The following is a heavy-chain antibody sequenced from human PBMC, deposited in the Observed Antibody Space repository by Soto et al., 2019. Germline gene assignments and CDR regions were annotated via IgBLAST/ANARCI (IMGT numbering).Heavy chain of an antibody. V-gene: IGHV2-5*02. CDR1: GFSLSTRGVG. D-gene: IGHD5-12*01. CDR2: IFWDEDK. Sequence: QITLKESGPTLVKPTQTLTLTCSFSGFSLSTRGVGVRWIRQPPGKALECLALIFWDEDKWYIPSLRSSLTITEHASQNQVVLAMPTMDPVDTATYYCAHRSRGYAYYFDQWGQGTLVTVSS. CDR3: AHRSRGYAYYFDQ. J-gene: IGHJ4*02.